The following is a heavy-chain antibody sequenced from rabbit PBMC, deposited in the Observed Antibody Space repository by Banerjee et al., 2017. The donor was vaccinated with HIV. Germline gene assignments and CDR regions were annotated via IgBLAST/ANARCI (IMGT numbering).Heavy chain of an antibody. CDR1: GFSFSSGYY. J-gene: IGHJ3*01. D-gene: IGHD6-1*01. CDR3: SAGNSDGYKL. CDR2: IYNGDGST. Sequence: QEQLVESGGGLVKPGGTLTLTCKASGFSFSSGYYMCWVRQAPGKGPEWIACIYNGDGSTYYARWAKGRFTISKTSSTTVTLQMTSLTAADTATYFCSAGNSDGYKLWGQGTLVTVS. V-gene: IGHV1S45*01.